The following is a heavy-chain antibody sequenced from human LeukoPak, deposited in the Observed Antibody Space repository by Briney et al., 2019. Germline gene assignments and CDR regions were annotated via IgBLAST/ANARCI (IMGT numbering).Heavy chain of an antibody. Sequence: GGSLRLSCAASEFRFSDYWMSWVRQAPGKGLEWVANIKQDGSEKYYVDSVKGRFTISRDNAKNSLYLQMNSLRAEDTAVYYCARVAMIVVVPDYWGQGTLVTVSS. V-gene: IGHV3-7*01. CDR2: IKQDGSEK. D-gene: IGHD3-22*01. J-gene: IGHJ4*02. CDR3: ARVAMIVVVPDY. CDR1: EFRFSDYW.